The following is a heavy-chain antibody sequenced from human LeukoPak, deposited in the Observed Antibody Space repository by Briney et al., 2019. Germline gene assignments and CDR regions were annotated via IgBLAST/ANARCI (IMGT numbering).Heavy chain of an antibody. V-gene: IGHV3-15*01. J-gene: IGHJ4*02. D-gene: IGHD3-3*01. CDR3: TTGLLVLRFLEWLLAGPYYFDY. Sequence: GGSLRLSCAASGFTFSNAWMSWVRQAPGKGLEWVGRIKSKTDGGTTDYAAPVKGRFTISRDDSKNTLYLQMNSLKTEDTAVYYCTTGLLVLRFLEWLLAGPYYFDYWGQGTLVTVSS. CDR1: GFTFSNAW. CDR2: IKSKTDGGTT.